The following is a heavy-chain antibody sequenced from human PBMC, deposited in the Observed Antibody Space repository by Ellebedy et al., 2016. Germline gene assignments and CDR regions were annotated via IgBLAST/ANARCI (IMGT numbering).Heavy chain of an antibody. Sequence: GASVKVSCKASGYTFTSYDINWVRQATGQGLEWMGWMNPNSGNTGYAQKFQGRVTMTRNTSISTAYMELSSLRSEDTAVYYCARAPFTIFGVATYYYYYGLDVWGQGTTVTVSS. CDR3: ARAPFTIFGVATYYYYYGLDV. D-gene: IGHD3-3*01. CDR1: GYTFTSYD. V-gene: IGHV1-8*01. J-gene: IGHJ6*02. CDR2: MNPNSGNT.